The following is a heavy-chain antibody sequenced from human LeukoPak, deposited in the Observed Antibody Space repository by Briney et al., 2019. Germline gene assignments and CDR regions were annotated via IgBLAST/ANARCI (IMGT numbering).Heavy chain of an antibody. CDR2: IIPIFGTA. CDR3: ARALYTGYYYDSSGYYW. V-gene: IGHV1-69*05. CDR1: GGTFSSYA. D-gene: IGHD3-22*01. Sequence: SVKVSCKASGGTFSSYAISWVRQAPGQGLEWMGGIIPIFGTANYAQKFQGRVTITTDESTSTAYMELSSLRSEDTAVYYCARALYTGYYYDSSGYYWWGQGTLVTVSS. J-gene: IGHJ4*02.